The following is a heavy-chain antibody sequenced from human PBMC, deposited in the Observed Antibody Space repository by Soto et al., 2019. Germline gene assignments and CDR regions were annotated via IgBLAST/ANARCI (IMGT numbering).Heavy chain of an antibody. J-gene: IGHJ4*02. CDR2: ISLYNGNT. V-gene: IGHV1-18*01. CDR3: ARAPWLVPSDY. Sequence: ASVKVSCKASGYTFSNYGVSWVRQAPGHGLEWIGWISLYNGNTNYAQKVQGRVTMTTDTSTATAYMELRSLKSDDTAVYYCARAPWLVPSDYWGQGTLVTVSS. D-gene: IGHD6-19*01. CDR1: GYTFSNYG.